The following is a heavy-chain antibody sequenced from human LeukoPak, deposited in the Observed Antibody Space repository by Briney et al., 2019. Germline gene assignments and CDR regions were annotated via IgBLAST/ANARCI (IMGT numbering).Heavy chain of an antibody. CDR3: ARVSDGDTPRGLSTGYYYYGMDV. D-gene: IGHD5-24*01. CDR2: ISAYNGNT. V-gene: IGHV1-18*01. J-gene: IGHJ6*02. Sequence: ASVKVSCKASGYTFTSYGISWVRQAPGQGLEWMGWISAYNGNTNYAQKLQGRVTMTTDTSTSTAYMELSSLRSEDTAVYYCARVSDGDTPRGLSTGYYYYGMDVWGQGTTVTVSS. CDR1: GYTFTSYG.